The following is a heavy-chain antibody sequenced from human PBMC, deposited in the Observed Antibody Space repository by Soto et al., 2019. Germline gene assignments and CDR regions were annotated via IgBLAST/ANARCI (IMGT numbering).Heavy chain of an antibody. CDR2: ISGDNGNT. J-gene: IGHJ4*02. V-gene: IGHV1-18*01. D-gene: IGHD2-15*01. CDR3: ATGLLGYCSGGSCYSDS. Sequence: QVQLVQSGAEAKKPGASVRVSCQTSAYTFTNYAVSWVRQAPGQGLEWMGWISGDNGNTIYAQKFQGRVTMTTDTSTRKAYMELRSLRSDDTAVYYCATGLLGYCSGGSCYSDSWGQGTLVTISS. CDR1: AYTFTNYA.